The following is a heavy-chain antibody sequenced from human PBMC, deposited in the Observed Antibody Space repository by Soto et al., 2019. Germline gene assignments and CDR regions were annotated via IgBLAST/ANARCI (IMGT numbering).Heavy chain of an antibody. CDR2: INPNTGDT. V-gene: IGHV1-2*06. Sequence: PSVKVSCNASGYNFTDYHIHWVRQAPGQGLQWLARINPNTGDTNSAQNFQGRVSVTWDSSTSTAYMELNSLTSEDTAANYRESDGDFWSAYIPKWVFTGFVYWGQGTLVTVSS. CDR1: GYNFTDYH. CDR3: ESDGDFWSAYIPKWVFTGFVY. D-gene: IGHD3-3*01. J-gene: IGHJ4*02.